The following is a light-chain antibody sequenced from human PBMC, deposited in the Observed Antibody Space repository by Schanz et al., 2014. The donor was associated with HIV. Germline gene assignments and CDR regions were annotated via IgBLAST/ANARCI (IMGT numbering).Light chain of an antibody. V-gene: IGLV1-40*01. CDR1: SSNIGAGYD. CDR2: ANT. J-gene: IGLJ3*02. Sequence: QSVLTQPPSVSGAPGQRVTISCAGNSSNIGAGYDVHWYQQLPGTAPKLLIYANTNRPSGVPDRFSGSKSDSSASLTITGLQPEDEADYYCQSFDGSLGGVLFGGGTKLTVL. CDR3: QSFDGSLGGVL.